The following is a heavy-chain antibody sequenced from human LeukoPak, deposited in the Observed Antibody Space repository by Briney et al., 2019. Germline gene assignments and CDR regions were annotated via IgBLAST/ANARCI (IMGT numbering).Heavy chain of an antibody. D-gene: IGHD6-13*01. CDR2: IYTSGST. CDR1: GGSTSSYY. Sequence: SETLSLTCTVSGGSTSSYYWSWIRQPAGKGLEWIGRIYTSGSTNYNPSLKSRVTMSVDTSKNQFSLKLSSVTAADTAVYYCARQSPLYSSSWYSNAFDIWGQGTMVTVSS. J-gene: IGHJ3*02. CDR3: ARQSPLYSSSWYSNAFDI. V-gene: IGHV4-4*07.